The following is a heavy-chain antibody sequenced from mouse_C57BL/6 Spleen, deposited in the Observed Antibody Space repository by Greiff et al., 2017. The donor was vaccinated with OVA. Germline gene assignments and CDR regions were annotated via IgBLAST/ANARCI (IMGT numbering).Heavy chain of an antibody. Sequence: QVQLQQPGAELVKPGASVKVSCKASGYTFTSYWMHWVKQRPGQGLEWIGRIHPSDSDTNYNQKFKGKATLTVDKSSSTAYMQLSSLTSEDSAVYDCAIDYYGSSYAWFAYWGQGTLVTVSA. J-gene: IGHJ3*01. V-gene: IGHV1-74*01. CDR3: AIDYYGSSYAWFAY. CDR2: IHPSDSDT. CDR1: GYTFTSYW. D-gene: IGHD1-1*01.